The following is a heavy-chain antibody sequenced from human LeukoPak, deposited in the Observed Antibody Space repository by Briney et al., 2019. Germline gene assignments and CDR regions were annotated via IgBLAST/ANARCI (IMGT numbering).Heavy chain of an antibody. CDR3: AREPPKGNWFDP. Sequence: SETLSLTCTVSGGSVSSGSYYWSWLRQPPGKGLEWIGYIYYSGSTNYNPSLKSRVTISVDTSKNQFSLKLSSVTAADTAVYYCAREPPKGNWFDPWGQGTLVTVSS. V-gene: IGHV4-61*01. J-gene: IGHJ5*02. CDR2: IYYSGST. CDR1: GGSVSSGSYY.